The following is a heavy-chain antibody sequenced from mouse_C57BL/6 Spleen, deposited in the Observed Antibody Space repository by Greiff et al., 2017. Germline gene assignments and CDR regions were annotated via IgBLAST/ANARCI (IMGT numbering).Heavy chain of an antibody. CDR2: ISSGGSYT. CDR3: ARRGTTVVFDD. Sequence: EVQVVESGGDLVKPGGSLKLSCAASGFTFSSYGMSWVRQTPDKRLEWVATISSGGSYTYYPDSVKGRFTISRDNAKNTLYLQMSSLKSEDTAMYYCARRGTTVVFDDWGQGTTLTVSS. CDR1: GFTFSSYG. D-gene: IGHD1-1*01. J-gene: IGHJ2*01. V-gene: IGHV5-6*01.